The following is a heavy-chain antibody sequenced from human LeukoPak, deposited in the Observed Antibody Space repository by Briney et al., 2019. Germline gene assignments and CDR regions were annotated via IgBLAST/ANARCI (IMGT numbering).Heavy chain of an antibody. Sequence: ASVKVSCKASGYTFTGYYMHWVRQAPGQGLEWMGWINPNSGGTNYAQKFQGRVTMTRDTSISTAYMELSRLRSDDTAVYYCARSRGIAVAVTGYWGQGTLVTVSS. V-gene: IGHV1-2*02. CDR1: GYTFTGYY. CDR2: INPNSGGT. D-gene: IGHD6-19*01. J-gene: IGHJ4*02. CDR3: ARSRGIAVAVTGY.